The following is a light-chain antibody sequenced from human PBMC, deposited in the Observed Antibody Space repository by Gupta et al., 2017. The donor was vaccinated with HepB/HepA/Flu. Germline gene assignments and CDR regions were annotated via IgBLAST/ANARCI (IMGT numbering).Light chain of an antibody. CDR1: QSISRF. Sequence: DIQMTQSPSSLSASVGDRVTITCRASQSISRFLNWYQQKPGKAPKLLIYSASTLQSGVPSRFSGSGSGTDFTLTISTLQPEDCGTYYCQQTDSTPRTFGGGTKVEIK. V-gene: IGKV1-39*01. CDR2: SAS. CDR3: QQTDSTPRT. J-gene: IGKJ4*01.